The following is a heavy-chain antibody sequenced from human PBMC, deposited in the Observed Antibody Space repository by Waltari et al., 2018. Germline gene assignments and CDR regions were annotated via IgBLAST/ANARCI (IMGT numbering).Heavy chain of an antibody. CDR3: AKDLRSSSYSNFLFDY. D-gene: IGHD4-4*01. CDR2: IRYDGSNK. Sequence: QVQLVESGGGVVQPGGSLRLSCAASGFTFSSYGMHWVRQAPGKGLEWVAFIRYDGSNKYYADSVKGRFTISRDKSKNTLYLQMNSLRAEDTAVYYCAKDLRSSSYSNFLFDYWGQGTLVTVSS. CDR1: GFTFSSYG. J-gene: IGHJ4*02. V-gene: IGHV3-30*02.